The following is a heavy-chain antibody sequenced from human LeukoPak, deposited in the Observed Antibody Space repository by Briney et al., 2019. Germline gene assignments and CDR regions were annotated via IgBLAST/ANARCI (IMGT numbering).Heavy chain of an antibody. CDR2: ARNKDDSYTK. V-gene: IGHV3-72*01. CDR1: GFTFSDHH. CDR3: ARALLPAALDY. D-gene: IGHD2-2*01. J-gene: IGHJ4*02. Sequence: PRGSLRLSCATSGFTFSDHHMDWVRQAPGKRLEWVVRARNKDDSYTKEYAATVKGRFTISRDDSKNSLYLQMNSLKSEDTAVYYCARALLPAALDYWGQGIWVTVSS.